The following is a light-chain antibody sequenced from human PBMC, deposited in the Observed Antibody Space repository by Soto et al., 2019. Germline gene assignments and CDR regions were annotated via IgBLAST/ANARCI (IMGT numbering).Light chain of an antibody. CDR3: SSYTSSSPVV. V-gene: IGLV2-14*01. CDR1: SSDVGGYNY. CDR2: EVS. J-gene: IGLJ2*01. Sequence: QSARTQPASVSGSPGQSITISCTGTSSDVGGYNYVSWYQQHPGKVPKLMIFEVSNRPSGVSNRFSGSKSGNTASLTISGLQAEDEADYYCSSYTSSSPVVFGGGTKLTVL.